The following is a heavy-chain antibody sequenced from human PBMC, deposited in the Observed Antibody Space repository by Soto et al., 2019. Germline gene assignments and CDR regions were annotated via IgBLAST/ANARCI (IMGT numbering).Heavy chain of an antibody. Sequence: GGSLRLSCAASGFTFSSYGMHWVRQAPGKGLEWVAVISYDGSNKYYADSVKGRFTISRDNSKNTLYLQMNSLRAEDTAVYYWAKGGSYSRCYYYPNYYYYGMDVWGQGTTVTVSS. J-gene: IGHJ6*02. CDR3: AKGGSYSRCYYYPNYYYYGMDV. CDR2: ISYDGSNK. V-gene: IGHV3-30*18. CDR1: GFTFSSYG. D-gene: IGHD3-22*01.